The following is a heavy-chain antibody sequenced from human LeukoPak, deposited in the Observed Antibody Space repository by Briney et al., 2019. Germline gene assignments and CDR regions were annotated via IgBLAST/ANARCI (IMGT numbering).Heavy chain of an antibody. CDR2: INPNSGGT. CDR1: GYTFTGYY. Sequence: ASVKVSCKASGYTFTGYYMHWVRQAPGQGLEWMGWINPNSGGTNYAQKFQGMVTMTRDTSISTAYMELSRLRSDDTAVYYCARGDRITIFGVVIIPYFDYWGQGTLVTVSS. CDR3: ARGDRITIFGVVIIPYFDY. V-gene: IGHV1-2*02. D-gene: IGHD3-3*01. J-gene: IGHJ4*02.